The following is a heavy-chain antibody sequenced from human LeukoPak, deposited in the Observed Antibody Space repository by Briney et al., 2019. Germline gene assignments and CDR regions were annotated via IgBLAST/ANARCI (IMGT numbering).Heavy chain of an antibody. CDR1: GGSFSGYY. D-gene: IGHD3-10*01. CDR2: INHSGST. J-gene: IGHJ6*03. Sequence: PSETLSLNCAVYGGSFSGYYWSWIRQSPGEGLEWIAEINHSGSTNHNPSLKSRVTISVDRSKNQFSLKLSSVTAADTAVYYCARGPIPSGYMDVWGKGTTATVSS. CDR3: ARGPIPSGYMDV. V-gene: IGHV4-34*01.